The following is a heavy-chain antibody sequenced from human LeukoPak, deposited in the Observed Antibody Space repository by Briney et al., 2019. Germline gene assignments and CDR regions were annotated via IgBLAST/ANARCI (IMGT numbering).Heavy chain of an antibody. D-gene: IGHD4-17*01. CDR3: ARTYGDLYYFDY. V-gene: IGHV1-2*02. CDR2: INPNSGGT. Sequence: ASVKVSCKASGYTFTDYYMHWVRQAPGQGLEWIGWINPNSGGTNYAQKFQGRVTMTRDTSISTAYMELSRLRSDDTAMYYCARTYGDLYYFDYWGQGTLVTLSS. CDR1: GYTFTDYY. J-gene: IGHJ4*02.